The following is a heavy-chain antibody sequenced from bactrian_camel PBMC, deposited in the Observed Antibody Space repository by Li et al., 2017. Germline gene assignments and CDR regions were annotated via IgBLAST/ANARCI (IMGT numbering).Heavy chain of an antibody. CDR3: AAEGLLFRLRCPDEYNY. CDR1: GDTYSSYC. CDR2: IDSDGIV. V-gene: IGHV3S53*01. Sequence: VQLVESGGGSVQAGGSLRLSCEVSGDTYSSYCMGWFRQTPGKEREGVAAIDSDGIVSYADSVKGRFTISKDNAKNTLYLQMNSLKAEDTAMYYCAAEGLLFRLRCPDEYNYWGQGTQVTVS. J-gene: IGHJ4*01. D-gene: IGHD3*01.